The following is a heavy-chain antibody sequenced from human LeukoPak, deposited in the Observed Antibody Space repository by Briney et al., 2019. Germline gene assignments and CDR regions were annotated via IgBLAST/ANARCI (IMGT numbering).Heavy chain of an antibody. CDR3: ARVEESYYYYMDV. CDR1: GFTFSSYA. J-gene: IGHJ6*03. Sequence: GGSLRLSCAASGFTFSSYAMSWVRQAPGKGLEWVSVIYSGGSTYYADSVKGRFTISRDNSKNTLYLQMNSLRAEGTAVYYCARVEESYYYYMDVWGKGTTVTVSS. CDR2: IYSGGST. V-gene: IGHV3-66*01.